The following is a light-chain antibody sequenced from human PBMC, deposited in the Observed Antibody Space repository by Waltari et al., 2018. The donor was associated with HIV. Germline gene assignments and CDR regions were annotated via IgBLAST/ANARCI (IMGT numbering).Light chain of an antibody. V-gene: IGLV3-21*04. J-gene: IGLJ2*01. CDR3: QVWDPSGDHLI. Sequence: SYVLTQPPSVSVAPGKTARITCGGNNIGTKSLHWYQQKPGQAPVLVIYYDSDRPSGIPERFSGSNSGNSANLTIIRVEAGDEADYYCQVWDPSGDHLIFGGGTKLTVL. CDR1: NIGTKS. CDR2: YDS.